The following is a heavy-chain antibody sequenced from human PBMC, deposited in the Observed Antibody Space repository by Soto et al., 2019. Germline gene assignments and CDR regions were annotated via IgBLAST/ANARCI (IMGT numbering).Heavy chain of an antibody. J-gene: IGHJ3*02. CDR2: VGDGGGRT. D-gene: IGHD1-26*01. V-gene: IGHV3-23*04. CDR3: ARKVIVEGRNHDAFDI. Sequence: EVQLVESGGGLVQPGVSLRLSCEASGFTFSNYAMSWVRQGPGKGLEWVSSVGDGGGRTYYADSVKGRFTISTDNSKNTLLLQMNSLRAEDTAVYYCARKVIVEGRNHDAFDIWGQGTMVIVSS. CDR1: GFTFSNYA.